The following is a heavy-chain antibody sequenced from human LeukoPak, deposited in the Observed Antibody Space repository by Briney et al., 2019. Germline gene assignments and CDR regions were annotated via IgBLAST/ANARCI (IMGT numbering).Heavy chain of an antibody. CDR2: INQDGSDH. J-gene: IGHJ4*02. CDR1: GFTFSSYW. V-gene: IGHV3-7*05. CDR3: VRGRPY. Sequence: GGSLILSCAVSGFTFSSYWINWVRQAPGKGPEWVASINQDGSDHYYVDSVKGRFTISRDNAKDSLYLQMSSLRVEDTAVYYCVRGRPYWGQGTLVTVSS.